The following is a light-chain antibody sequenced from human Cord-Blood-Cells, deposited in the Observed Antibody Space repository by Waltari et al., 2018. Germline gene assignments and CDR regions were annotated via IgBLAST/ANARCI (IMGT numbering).Light chain of an antibody. CDR1: SSDVGGSNY. Sequence: QSALTQPASVSGSPGQSITISCTGTSSDVGGSNYVSWYQQQPGKAPKLMIYDVSNRPSGVSNRFSGSKSGNTASLTISGLQAEDEADYYCSSYTSSSTLVFGGGTKLTVL. V-gene: IGLV2-14*03. CDR3: SSYTSSSTLV. J-gene: IGLJ3*02. CDR2: DVS.